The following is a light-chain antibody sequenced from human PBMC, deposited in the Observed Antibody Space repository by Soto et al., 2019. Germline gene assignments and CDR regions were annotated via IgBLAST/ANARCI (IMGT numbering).Light chain of an antibody. CDR1: QSVSSR. V-gene: IGKV3-15*01. J-gene: IGKJ1*01. CDR3: QQYNNWPWT. Sequence: EIILTQSPATLSVSPGERATLSCRASQSVSSRLAWYQRKPGQGPRLLIYDASTRATGIAARISASGSGTEFTLTISSLQSEDFAIYYCQQYNNWPWTFGQGTKVDIK. CDR2: DAS.